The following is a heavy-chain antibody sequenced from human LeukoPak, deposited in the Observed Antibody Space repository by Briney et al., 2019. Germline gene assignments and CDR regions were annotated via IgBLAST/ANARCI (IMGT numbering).Heavy chain of an antibody. Sequence: GASVKVSCTASGYTFTSYGISWVRQAPGQGLEWMGWISAYNGNTNYAQKLQGRVTMTTDTSTSTAYMELRSLRSDDTAVYYCARVAGYYDFWSGYFTPTPFDYWGQGTLVTVSS. V-gene: IGHV1-18*01. CDR1: GYTFTSYG. J-gene: IGHJ4*02. CDR2: ISAYNGNT. CDR3: ARVAGYYDFWSGYFTPTPFDY. D-gene: IGHD3-3*01.